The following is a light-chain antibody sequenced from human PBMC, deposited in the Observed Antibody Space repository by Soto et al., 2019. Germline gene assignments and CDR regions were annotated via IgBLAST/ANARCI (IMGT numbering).Light chain of an antibody. V-gene: IGKV3-15*01. CDR3: QQYLDWPLT. J-gene: IGKJ4*01. CDR1: QSLATN. Sequence: EIVMTQSPVTLSVSPGERVTLSCRASQSLATNLAWYQQKPGQTPRLVIYGISAGASGIPGRLSGCGFGTDFSLCVSDLQTEDCGVHYCQQYLDWPLTLGGGDKEEI. CDR2: GIS.